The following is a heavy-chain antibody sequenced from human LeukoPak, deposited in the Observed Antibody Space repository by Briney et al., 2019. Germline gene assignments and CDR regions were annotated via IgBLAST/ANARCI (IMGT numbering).Heavy chain of an antibody. CDR3: AREKRITIFGVAGNFDY. J-gene: IGHJ4*02. CDR1: GFTFSSYS. D-gene: IGHD3-3*01. CDR2: ISSSSSTI. Sequence: GGSLRLSCAASGFTFSSYSMNWVRQSPGKGLEWVSYISSSSSTIYYADSVKGRFTISRDNAKNSLYLQMNSLRAEDTAVYYCAREKRITIFGVAGNFDYWGQGTLVTVSS. V-gene: IGHV3-48*01.